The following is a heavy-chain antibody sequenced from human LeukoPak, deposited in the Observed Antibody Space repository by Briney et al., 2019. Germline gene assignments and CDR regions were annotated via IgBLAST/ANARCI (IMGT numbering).Heavy chain of an antibody. CDR2: ISGSGGST. V-gene: IGHV3-23*01. Sequence: GGSLRLSCAASGFTFSSYAMSWVRQAPGEGLEWVSGISGSGGSTYCADSVKGRFTSSRDNSKNTLYLQMNSPRAEDTAVYYCAILPGYSSSWYEVDYWGQGTLVTVSS. CDR3: AILPGYSSSWYEVDY. J-gene: IGHJ4*02. CDR1: GFTFSSYA. D-gene: IGHD6-13*01.